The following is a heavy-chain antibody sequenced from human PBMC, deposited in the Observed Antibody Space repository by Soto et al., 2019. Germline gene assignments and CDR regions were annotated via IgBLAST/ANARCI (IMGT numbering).Heavy chain of an antibody. CDR3: ARIVVGSRR. CDR2: LAPISGSP. D-gene: IGHD2-15*01. Sequence: VQMVQSGAEVKEPGSSVKVSCTNSGDTFSHYVMSWVRQAPGQGLEWMGSLAPISGSPNYAETFEGRLTISADAGTSTMYMELRSLKYDDTAVYYWARIVVGSRRWGQGPMVTVSS. V-gene: IGHV1-69*18. J-gene: IGHJ3*01. CDR1: GDTFSHYV.